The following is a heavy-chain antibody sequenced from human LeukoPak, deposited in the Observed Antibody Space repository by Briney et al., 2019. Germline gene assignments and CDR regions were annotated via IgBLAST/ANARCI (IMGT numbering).Heavy chain of an antibody. CDR3: ARDMIAAANWYSDL. CDR1: GGSISSYY. Sequence: SETLSLTCSVSGGSISSYYWSWIWQPPGKGLEWIGYIYYSGSTNYNPSLKSRVTISADTSKNQFSLKLSSVTAADTAIYYCARDMIAAANWYSDLWGRGTLVTVSS. V-gene: IGHV4-59*01. J-gene: IGHJ2*01. CDR2: IYYSGST. D-gene: IGHD6-13*01.